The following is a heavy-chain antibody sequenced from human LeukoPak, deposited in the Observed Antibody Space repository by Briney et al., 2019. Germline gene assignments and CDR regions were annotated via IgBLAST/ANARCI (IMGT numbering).Heavy chain of an antibody. CDR2: IIPIFGTA. J-gene: IGHJ5*02. Sequence: GSSVKVSCKASGGTLSSYAISWVRQAPGQGLEWMGGIIPIFGTASYAQKFQGRVTITADESTSTAYMELSSLRSEDTAVYYCARASFTIFGVVIDIHWFDPWGQGTLVTVSS. V-gene: IGHV1-69*01. CDR3: ARASFTIFGVVIDIHWFDP. CDR1: GGTLSSYA. D-gene: IGHD3-3*01.